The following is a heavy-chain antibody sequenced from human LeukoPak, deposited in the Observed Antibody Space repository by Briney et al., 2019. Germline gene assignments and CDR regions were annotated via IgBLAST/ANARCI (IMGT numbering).Heavy chain of an antibody. Sequence: GESLKISCKGSGYNFDSHLIAWVRQMPVEGLEWAGIIWPGDSTTKYRPSLQGQVTISVDKSINTAYLQWSSLKASDSAMYYCASHPVTTGYFGFDVWGQGTTVTVFS. D-gene: IGHD4-17*01. V-gene: IGHV5-51*01. J-gene: IGHJ6*02. CDR2: IWPGDSTT. CDR3: ASHPVTTGYFGFDV. CDR1: GYNFDSHL.